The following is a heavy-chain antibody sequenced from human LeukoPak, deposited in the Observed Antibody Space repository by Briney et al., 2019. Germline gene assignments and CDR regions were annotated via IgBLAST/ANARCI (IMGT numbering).Heavy chain of an antibody. CDR1: GLTSSSSW. Sequence: PGGSLRLSCAASGLTSSSSWMSWVRQAPGKGREWVANIKQDGSEKYYVDSVKGRFTISRDNAKNSLYLQMNSLRAEDTAVYYCAGAGYGGNSKYFDYWGQGTLVTVSS. CDR3: AGAGYGGNSKYFDY. CDR2: IKQDGSEK. J-gene: IGHJ4*02. D-gene: IGHD4-23*01. V-gene: IGHV3-7*04.